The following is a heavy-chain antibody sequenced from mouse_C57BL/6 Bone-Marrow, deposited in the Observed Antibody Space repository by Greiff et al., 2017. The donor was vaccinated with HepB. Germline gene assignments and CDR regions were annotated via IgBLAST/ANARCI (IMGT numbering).Heavy chain of an antibody. D-gene: IGHD1-1*01. J-gene: IGHJ2*01. CDR1: GYTFTDYN. CDR3: ARSLLLLRGY. V-gene: IGHV1-22*01. CDR2: INPNNGGT. Sequence: VQLKQSGPELVKPGASVKMSCKASGYTFTDYNMHWVKQSHGKSLEWIGYINPNNGGTSYNQKFKGKATLTVNKSSSTAYMELRSLTSEDSAVYYCARSLLLLRGYWGQGTTLTVSS.